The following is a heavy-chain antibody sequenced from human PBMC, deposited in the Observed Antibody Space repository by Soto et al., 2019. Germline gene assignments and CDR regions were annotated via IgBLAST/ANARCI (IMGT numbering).Heavy chain of an antibody. D-gene: IGHD3-16*01. CDR2: IYCDDGK. Sequence: QITLKESGPTLVRPTQTLTLTCTFSGFSLSTTGVGVGVNRQPREKALEWLALIYCDDGKRFRPSLQSRLTTTKDTATTEVFITTNNMDTVDTARYYCAQRLPLSGLGRERGNWFDPWGQGTLVTVSS. J-gene: IGHJ5*02. CDR3: AQRLPLSGLGRERGNWFDP. V-gene: IGHV2-5*02. CDR1: GFSLSTTGVG.